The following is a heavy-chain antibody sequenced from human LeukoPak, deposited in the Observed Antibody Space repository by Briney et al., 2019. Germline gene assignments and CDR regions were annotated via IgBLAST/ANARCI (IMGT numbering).Heavy chain of an antibody. J-gene: IGHJ4*02. CDR1: GFIFSNYG. CDR2: ITDSGGNT. Sequence: GGSLRLSCAASGFIFSNYGMSWVRQAPGKGLEWDSGITDSGGNTFYSDSVKGRFTISRDDSKSTLYLQMNSLRGEDTGVYYCAKDLGFGELNRYDYWGQGILVTVSS. D-gene: IGHD3-10*01. CDR3: AKDLGFGELNRYDY. V-gene: IGHV3-23*01.